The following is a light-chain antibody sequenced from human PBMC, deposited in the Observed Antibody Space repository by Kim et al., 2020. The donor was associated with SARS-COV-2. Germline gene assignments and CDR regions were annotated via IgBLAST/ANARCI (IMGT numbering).Light chain of an antibody. V-gene: IGLV2-8*02. CDR2: EVS. Sequence: QSALTQPPSASRSPGQSVTISCSGTSSDVGGYNFVSWYQQHPGKAPKLLIYEVSKRPSGVPDRFSGSKSGNTASLSVSGLQAEDEADYYCFSYAGRTKMLFGGGTQLTVL. CDR1: SSDVGGYNF. CDR3: FSYAGRTKML. J-gene: IGLJ2*01.